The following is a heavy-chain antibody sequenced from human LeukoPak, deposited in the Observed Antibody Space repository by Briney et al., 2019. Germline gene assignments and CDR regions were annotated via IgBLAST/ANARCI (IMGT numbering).Heavy chain of an antibody. CDR1: GFTFSDYY. J-gene: IGHJ4*02. D-gene: IGHD3-22*01. CDR2: IGASGINT. CDR3: AKDGFYSDTSGPHY. V-gene: IGHV3-23*01. Sequence: GGSLRLSCAASGFTFSDYYMSWIRQAPGKGLEWVSAIGASGINTYYADSVKGRVSISRDNSRKMLYLQMNSLRAEDTAVYYCAKDGFYSDTSGPHYWGQGTLVTVSS.